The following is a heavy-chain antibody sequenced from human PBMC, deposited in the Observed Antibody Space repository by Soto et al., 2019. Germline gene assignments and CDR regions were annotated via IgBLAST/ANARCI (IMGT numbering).Heavy chain of an antibody. CDR2: VSAYNGNT. J-gene: IGHJ4*02. D-gene: IGHD3-10*01. V-gene: IGHV1-18*01. CDR3: AGDPGADPMEF. CDR1: GYTFTNYG. Sequence: GASVKVSCKASGYTFTNYGFSWVRQAPGQGLEWMGWVSAYNGNTKYEQKFQDRISMTTDTSTSTAYMEVRSLTSDDTAFYYCAGDPGADPMEFWGQGTLVTVSS.